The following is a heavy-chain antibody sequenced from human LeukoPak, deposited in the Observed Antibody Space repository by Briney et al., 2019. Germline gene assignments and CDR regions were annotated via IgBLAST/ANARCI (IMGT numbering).Heavy chain of an antibody. CDR1: GYTFTSYG. CDR3: ASLTAMGDSYFDY. J-gene: IGHJ4*02. CDR2: IIPIFGTA. D-gene: IGHD5-18*01. Sequence: ASVKVSCKASGYTFTSYGISWVRQAPGQGLEWMGGIIPIFGTANYAQKFQGRVTITADESTSTAYMELSSLRSEDTAVYYCASLTAMGDSYFDYWGQGTLVTVSS. V-gene: IGHV1-69*13.